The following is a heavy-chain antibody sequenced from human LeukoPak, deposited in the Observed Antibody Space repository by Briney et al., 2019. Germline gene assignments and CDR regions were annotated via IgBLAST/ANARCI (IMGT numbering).Heavy chain of an antibody. V-gene: IGHV3-23*01. J-gene: IGHJ4*02. CDR1: GFTFSSYA. Sequence: PGGSLRLSCAASGFTFSSYAMSWVRQAPGKGLEWVSAISGSGGSTYYADSVKGRFTISRDNSKNTLYLQMNSLRAEDTAVYYCAKDHVDTAMVIPYMGADYWGQGTLVTVSS. CDR3: AKDHVDTAMVIPYMGADY. CDR2: ISGSGGST. D-gene: IGHD5-18*01.